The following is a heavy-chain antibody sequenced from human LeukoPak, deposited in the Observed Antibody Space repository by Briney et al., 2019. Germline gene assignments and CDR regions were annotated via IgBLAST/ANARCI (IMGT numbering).Heavy chain of an antibody. V-gene: IGHV3-23*01. Sequence: GGSLRLSCAASGFTFSNFAMSWVRQAPGTGLEWVSVISSSGDSTYYADSVKGRFTVSRDNFKNTLYLQMNSLKADDTAVYYCARVSEVAAAGTGFGDWFDPWGQGTLVTVSS. J-gene: IGHJ5*02. CDR1: GFTFSNFA. CDR3: ARVSEVAAAGTGFGDWFDP. D-gene: IGHD6-13*01. CDR2: ISSSGDST.